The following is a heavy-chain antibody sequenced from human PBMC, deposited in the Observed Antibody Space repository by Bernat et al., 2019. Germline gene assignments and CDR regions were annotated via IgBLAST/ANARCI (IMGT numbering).Heavy chain of an antibody. CDR2: IYHSGST. CDR1: GGSISSSNW. CDR3: ARENDYGDEVNWFDP. J-gene: IGHJ5*02. V-gene: IGHV4-4*02. D-gene: IGHD4-17*01. Sequence: QVQLQESGPGLVKPSGTLSLTCAVSGGSISSSNWWSWVRQPPGKGLEWIGEIYHSGSTNYNPSLKSRVTISVDKTKNQFSLKLSSVTAADTAVYYCARENDYGDEVNWFDPWGQGTLVTVSS.